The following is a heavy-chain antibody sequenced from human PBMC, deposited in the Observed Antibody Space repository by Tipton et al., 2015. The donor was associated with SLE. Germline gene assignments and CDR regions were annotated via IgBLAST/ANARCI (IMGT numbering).Heavy chain of an antibody. CDR1: GFTFSSYS. Sequence: SLRLSCAASGFTFSSYSMNWVRQAPGKGLEWVSYISSSSSTIYYADSVKGRFTISRDNAKNSLYLQMNSLRVEDTAVYYCARDRDLWGGSFLDLWGRGTLVTVSS. J-gene: IGHJ2*01. CDR3: ARDRDLWGGSFLDL. V-gene: IGHV3-48*01. D-gene: IGHD3-3*01. CDR2: ISSSSSTI.